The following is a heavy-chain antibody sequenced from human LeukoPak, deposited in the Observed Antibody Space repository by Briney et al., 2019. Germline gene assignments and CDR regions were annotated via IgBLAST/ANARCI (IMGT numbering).Heavy chain of an antibody. CDR3: TKDLGYSVYGNDFDP. CDR2: IRYDGNNK. J-gene: IGHJ5*02. CDR1: GFSFSAYG. V-gene: IGHV3-30*02. D-gene: IGHD5/OR15-5a*01. Sequence: GGSLRLSCEAPGFSFSAYGMHWLRQAPGKGLEGVAYIRYDGNNKYYADSVKGRFTISRDNSKNTLYLQMNNLGDEDTALYYCTKDLGYSVYGNDFDPWGQGTRVTVSS.